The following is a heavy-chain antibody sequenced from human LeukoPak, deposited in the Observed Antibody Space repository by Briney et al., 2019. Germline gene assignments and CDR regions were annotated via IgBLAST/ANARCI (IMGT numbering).Heavy chain of an antibody. CDR1: GFTFSSYW. V-gene: IGHV3-74*01. CDR2: INSDGSST. CDR3: ARGPNVLGYL. Sequence: GGSLRLSCAASGFTFSSYWMHWVRQAPGKRLVWVSRINSDGSSTTYADSVKGRFTISRDNAKNTLYLQMNSLRAEDTAVYYCARGPNVLGYLWGRGTLVTVSS. J-gene: IGHJ2*01. D-gene: IGHD3-3*02.